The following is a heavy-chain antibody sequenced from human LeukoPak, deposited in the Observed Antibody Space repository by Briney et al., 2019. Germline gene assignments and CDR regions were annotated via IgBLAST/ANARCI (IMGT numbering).Heavy chain of an antibody. V-gene: IGHV1-18*01. CDR2: ISAYNGNT. J-gene: IGHJ4*02. CDR1: GYTFTSYG. D-gene: IGHD3-10*01. Sequence: ASVKVSRKASGYTFTSYGISWVRQAPGQGLEWMGWISAYNGNTNYAQKLQGRVTMTTDTSTSTAYMELSSLRSEDTAVYYCARDYGSGSLHYWGQRTLVTVSS. CDR3: ARDYGSGSLHY.